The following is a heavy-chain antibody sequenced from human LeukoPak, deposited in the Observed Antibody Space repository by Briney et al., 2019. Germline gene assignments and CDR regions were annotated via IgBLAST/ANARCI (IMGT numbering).Heavy chain of an antibody. CDR2: ISYDGSNK. Sequence: GGALRLSCAASGFTFSSYGMHWVRQAPGKGLESVAVISYDGSNKYYADSVKVRFTISRDNSKNTLYLQMNSLRAEDTAVYYCAKDFSDFWSGLDYWGQGTLVTVSS. CDR1: GFTFSSYG. V-gene: IGHV3-30*18. CDR3: AKDFSDFWSGLDY. J-gene: IGHJ4*02. D-gene: IGHD3-3*01.